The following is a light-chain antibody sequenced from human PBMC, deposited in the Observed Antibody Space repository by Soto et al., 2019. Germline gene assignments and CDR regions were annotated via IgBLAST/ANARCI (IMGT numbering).Light chain of an antibody. CDR3: QQHAGSPWT. CDR1: QTVSNNY. V-gene: IGKV3-20*01. J-gene: IGKJ1*01. CDR2: RAS. Sequence: EILLTQSPGTLSLSPGERATLSCRASQTVSNNYLVWYQHKPGRAPRLLILRASIRAADIPDRFRGSGSGTDFTLTITRLEPEDFAVYYCQQHAGSPWTLGQGTKVDI.